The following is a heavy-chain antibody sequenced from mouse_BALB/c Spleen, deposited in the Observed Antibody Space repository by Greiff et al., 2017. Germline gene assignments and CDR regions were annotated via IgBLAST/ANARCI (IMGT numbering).Heavy chain of an antibody. CDR3: ARGNYRADYFDY. V-gene: IGHV5-4*02. J-gene: IGHJ2*01. Sequence: EVKLVESGGGLVKPGGSLKLSCAASGFTFSDYYMYWVRQTPEKRLEWVATISDGGSYTYYPDSVKGRFTISRDNAKNNLYLQMSSLKSEDTAMYYCARGNYRADYFDYWGQGTTLTVSS. D-gene: IGHD2-12*01. CDR1: GFTFSDYY. CDR2: ISDGGSYT.